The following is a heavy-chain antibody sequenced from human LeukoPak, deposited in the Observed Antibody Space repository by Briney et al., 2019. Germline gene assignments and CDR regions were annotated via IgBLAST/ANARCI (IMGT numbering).Heavy chain of an antibody. CDR2: IYYSGST. CDR3: AISGGYSLR. Sequence: SETLSLTCTVSGSSISSSSYYWGWIRQPPGKGLEWIGSIYYSGSTYYNPSLKSRVTISVDTSKNQFSLKLSSVTAADTAVYYCAISGGYSLRWGQGTLVTVSS. CDR1: GSSISSSSYY. V-gene: IGHV4-39*01. D-gene: IGHD5-18*01. J-gene: IGHJ4*02.